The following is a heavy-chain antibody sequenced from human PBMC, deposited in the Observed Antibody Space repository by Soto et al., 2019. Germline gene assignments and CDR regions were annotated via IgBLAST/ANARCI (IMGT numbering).Heavy chain of an antibody. Sequence: ASVKVSCKVSGYTLTELSMHWVRQAPGKGLEWMGGFDPEDGETIYAQKFQGRVTMTEDTSTDTAYMELSSLRSEDTAVYYCATVGGLPESTYFDYWGQGTLVTVSS. CDR2: FDPEDGET. D-gene: IGHD2-2*01. J-gene: IGHJ4*02. V-gene: IGHV1-24*01. CDR1: GYTLTELS. CDR3: ATVGGLPESTYFDY.